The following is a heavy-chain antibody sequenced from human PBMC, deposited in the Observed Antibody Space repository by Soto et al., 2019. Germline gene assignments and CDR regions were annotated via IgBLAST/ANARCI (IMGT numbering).Heavy chain of an antibody. V-gene: IGHV3-74*01. D-gene: IGHD6-6*01. Sequence: EVQLVESGGGLVQPGGSLRLSCAAAGFTFSGYWMHWVRQAPGKGLVWVSRSNSDGSSTSYADSVKGRFTISRDNAKNTLHLQMHRLRAEDTAVYYCARRYSSSSSRYSHHWGQGTLVTFSS. J-gene: IGHJ1*01. CDR2: SNSDGSST. CDR1: GFTFSGYW. CDR3: ARRYSSSSSRYSHH.